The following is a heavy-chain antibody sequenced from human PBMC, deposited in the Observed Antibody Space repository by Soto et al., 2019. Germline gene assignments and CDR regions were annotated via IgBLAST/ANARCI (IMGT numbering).Heavy chain of an antibody. V-gene: IGHV3-30*03. D-gene: IGHD4-17*01. CDR1: GFTFSSYG. J-gene: IGHJ6*02. CDR2: ISYDGSNK. Sequence: GGSLRLSCAASGFTFSSYGMHWVRQAPGKGLEWVAVISYDGSNKYYADSVKGRFTISRDNSKNTLYLQMNSLRAEDTAVYYCARDDDYGDPNPQYGMDVWGQGTTVTVSS. CDR3: ARDDDYGDPNPQYGMDV.